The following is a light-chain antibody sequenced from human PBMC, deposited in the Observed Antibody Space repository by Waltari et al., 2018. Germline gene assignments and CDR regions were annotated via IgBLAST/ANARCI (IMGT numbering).Light chain of an antibody. CDR1: SSNIGAVSA. Sequence: QSVLTQPPSVSGAPGQTVTISCTGSSSNIGAVSAVHWYQHLPGTAPKVLIYDNINRPSGVPDLFSGSTSGASASLAITGLQAGDEADYYCQSYDNNLNAWVFGGGTKLTVL. V-gene: IGLV1-40*01. J-gene: IGLJ3*02. CDR3: QSYDNNLNAWV. CDR2: DNI.